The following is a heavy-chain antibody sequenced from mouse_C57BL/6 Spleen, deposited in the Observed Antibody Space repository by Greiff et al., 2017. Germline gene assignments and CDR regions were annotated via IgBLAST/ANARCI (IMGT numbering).Heavy chain of an antibody. Sequence: VKLQQSGAELVRPGTSVKVSCKASGYAFTNYLIEWVKQRPGQGLEWIGVINPGSGGTNYNEKFKGKATLTADKSSSTAYMQLSSLTSEDSAVYFCARRITTVGGYFDVWGTGTTVTVSS. CDR1: GYAFTNYL. CDR3: ARRITTVGGYFDV. V-gene: IGHV1-54*01. J-gene: IGHJ1*03. CDR2: INPGSGGT. D-gene: IGHD1-1*01.